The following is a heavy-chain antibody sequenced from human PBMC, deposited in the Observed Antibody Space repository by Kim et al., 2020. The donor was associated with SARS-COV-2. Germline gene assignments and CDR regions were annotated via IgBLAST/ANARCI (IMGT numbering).Heavy chain of an antibody. CDR3: VHGDNSAYYYYGMDV. Sequence: GGSLRLSCSASGFTFSSYDMHWVRQAPGKGLEYVSAICSNGGRTYYAASVKGRFTISRDNSKTTLYLQMSSLRAEDTAVYYCVHGDNSAYYYYGMDVRGQATMIAVS. CDR2: ICSNGGRT. CDR1: GFTFSSYD. V-gene: IGHV3-64D*09. D-gene: IGHD4-17*01. J-gene: IGHJ6*02.